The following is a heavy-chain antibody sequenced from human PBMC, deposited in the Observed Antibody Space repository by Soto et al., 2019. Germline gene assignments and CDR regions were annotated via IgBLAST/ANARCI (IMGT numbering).Heavy chain of an antibody. D-gene: IGHD3-10*01. CDR1: GFTFSTYA. CDR3: AKSGSRWGAFDI. Sequence: EVQLLDSGGGLVQPGGSLRLSCAASGFTFSTYAMSWVRQAPGKGLEWVSAITGSGGSTYYADSVKGRFTVSRDNSKNTLYLQMNSLRVEDTAVYYCAKSGSRWGAFDIWGQGTMVTVSS. CDR2: ITGSGGST. J-gene: IGHJ3*02. V-gene: IGHV3-23*01.